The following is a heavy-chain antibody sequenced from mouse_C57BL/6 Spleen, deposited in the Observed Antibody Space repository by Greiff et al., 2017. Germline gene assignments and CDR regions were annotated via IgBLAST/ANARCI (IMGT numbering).Heavy chain of an antibody. CDR1: GFTFSSYA. D-gene: IGHD1-1*01. J-gene: IGHJ2*01. CDR2: ISDGGSYT. V-gene: IGHV5-4*03. CDR3: ARRDYYGSSDYFDD. Sequence: EVKVVESGGGLVKPGGSLKLSCAASGFTFSSYAMSWVRQTPEKRLEWVATISDGGSYTYYPDNVKGRFTISRDNAKNNLYLQMSHLKSEDTAMYYCARRDYYGSSDYFDDWGQGTTLTVSS.